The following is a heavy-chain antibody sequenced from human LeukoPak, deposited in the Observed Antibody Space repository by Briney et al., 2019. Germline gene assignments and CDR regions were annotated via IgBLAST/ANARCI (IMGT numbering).Heavy chain of an antibody. CDR2: IYYSGST. Sequence: SETLSPTCTVSGGSISSYYWSCIRQPPGKGLEWIGYIYYSGSTNYNPSLKSRVTISVDTSKNQFSLKLSSVTAADTAVYYCARDRGIAAASDAFDIWGQGTMVTVSS. J-gene: IGHJ3*02. CDR1: GGSISSYY. V-gene: IGHV4-59*01. CDR3: ARDRGIAAASDAFDI. D-gene: IGHD6-13*01.